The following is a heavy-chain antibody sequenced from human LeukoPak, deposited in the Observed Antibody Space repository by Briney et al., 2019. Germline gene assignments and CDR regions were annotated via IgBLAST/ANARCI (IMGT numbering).Heavy chain of an antibody. Sequence: ASETLSLTCTVSGGSISSSSYYWGWIRQPPGKGLEWIGSIYYSGSTYYNPSLKSRVTISVDTSKNQFSLKLSSVTAADTAVYYCARDRGYGEARGYMDVWGKGTTVTVSS. CDR2: IYYSGST. CDR1: GGSISSSSYY. D-gene: IGHD4-17*01. V-gene: IGHV4-39*07. J-gene: IGHJ6*03. CDR3: ARDRGYGEARGYMDV.